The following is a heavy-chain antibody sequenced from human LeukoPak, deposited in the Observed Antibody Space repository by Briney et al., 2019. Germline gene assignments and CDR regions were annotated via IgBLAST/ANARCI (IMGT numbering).Heavy chain of an antibody. CDR3: ASDLYYYDISGYQDY. J-gene: IGHJ4*02. Sequence: ASLKVSCKASGYTFTSYDINWVLQATGHGLEWMGIINPSGGSTSYAQKLQGRVTMTRDTSTSTVYMELSSLISENTAVYYCASDLYYYDISGYQDYWCQGTLVTVAS. CDR1: GYTFTSYD. D-gene: IGHD3-22*01. CDR2: INPSGGST. V-gene: IGHV1-46*01.